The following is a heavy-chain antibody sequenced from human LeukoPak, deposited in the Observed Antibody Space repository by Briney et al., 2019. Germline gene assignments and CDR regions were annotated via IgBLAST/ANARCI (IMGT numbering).Heavy chain of an antibody. Sequence: GGSLRLSCAASGFAFSGYSMNWVRQAPGKGLEWVSYISSGSTTRYYADSVKGRFTISRDNAKNSLYLQMNSLRVDDTAVYYCARALRGEGSGATGHYWGQGTLVTVSS. CDR1: GFAFSGYS. CDR2: ISSGSTTR. D-gene: IGHD3-10*01. CDR3: ARALRGEGSGATGHY. J-gene: IGHJ4*02. V-gene: IGHV3-48*01.